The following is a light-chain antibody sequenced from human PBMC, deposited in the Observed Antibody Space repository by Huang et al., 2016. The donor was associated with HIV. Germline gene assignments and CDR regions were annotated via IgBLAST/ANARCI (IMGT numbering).Light chain of an antibody. J-gene: IGKJ1*01. CDR1: QGLLHSDGKTY. CDR3: MQSVQFPLT. CDR2: EVS. Sequence: DIVMTQTPLSLSVTPGQPASISCKSSQGLLHSDGKTYLYWFGQKPGQSPQLLIYEVSKRLSGVSDRFSGSGSGTDFTLKISRVEAEDVGLYYCMQSVQFPLTFGQGTKVEIK. V-gene: IGKV2D-29*02.